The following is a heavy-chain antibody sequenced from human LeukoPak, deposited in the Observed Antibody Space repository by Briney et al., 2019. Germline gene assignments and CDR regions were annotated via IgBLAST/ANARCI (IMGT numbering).Heavy chain of an antibody. CDR2: IYYSGST. V-gene: IGHV4-61*01. CDR3: ARGLLQYYFDY. Sequence: PSETLSLTCTVSGGSVSSTSYYWSWIRQAAGKGLEWFGYIYYSGSTSYNPSLKSRVTISVDTSKNQFSLELSSVTAADTAVYHCARGLLQYYFDYWGQGTLVTVSS. D-gene: IGHD4-11*01. CDR1: GGSVSSTSYY. J-gene: IGHJ4*02.